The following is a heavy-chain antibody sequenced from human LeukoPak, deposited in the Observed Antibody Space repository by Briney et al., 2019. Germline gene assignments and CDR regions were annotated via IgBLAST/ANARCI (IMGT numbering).Heavy chain of an antibody. D-gene: IGHD3-22*01. J-gene: IGHJ3*02. CDR2: IYYSGSI. CDR3: ASSLLYYYDSSGYAFDI. Sequence: SETLSLTYAVSGGSISSYYWSWIRQPPGKGLEWIGYIYYSGSINYNPSLKSRVTVSVDTSKNQFSLKLSSVTAADTAVYYCASSLLYYYDSSGYAFDIWGQGTMVTVSS. CDR1: GGSISSYY. V-gene: IGHV4-59*08.